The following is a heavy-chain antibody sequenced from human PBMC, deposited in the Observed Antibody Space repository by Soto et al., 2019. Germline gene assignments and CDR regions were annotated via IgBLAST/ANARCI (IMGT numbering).Heavy chain of an antibody. CDR3: ASSYGSGYRAFDY. Sequence: QVQLVQSGAEVKRPGSSVKVSCKASGDTFNFYSINWVRQAPGVGLEWMGRVNPIVSMSNYAQKFQGRVTMTADKSTSPDYMELSSLRSEDTAIYYCASSYGSGYRAFDYWGQGALVTVSS. CDR1: GDTFNFYS. CDR2: VNPIVSMS. D-gene: IGHD3-10*01. V-gene: IGHV1-69*02. J-gene: IGHJ4*02.